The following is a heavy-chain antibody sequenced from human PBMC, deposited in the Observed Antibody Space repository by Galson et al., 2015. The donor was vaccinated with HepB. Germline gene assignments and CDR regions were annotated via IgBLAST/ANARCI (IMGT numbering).Heavy chain of an antibody. CDR2: TYYRSKWYN. J-gene: IGHJ6*02. D-gene: IGHD3-10*01. Sequence: CAISGDSVSSNSAAWNWIRQSPSRGLGWLGRTYYRSKWYNDYAVSVKSRITINPDTSKNQFSLQLNSVTPEDTAVYYCARNTMVRGIYYYGMDVWGQGTTVTVSS. CDR3: ARNTMVRGIYYYGMDV. V-gene: IGHV6-1*01. CDR1: GDSVSSNSAA.